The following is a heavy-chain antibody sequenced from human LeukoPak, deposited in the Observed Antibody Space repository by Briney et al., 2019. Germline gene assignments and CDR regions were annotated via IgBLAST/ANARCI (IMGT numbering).Heavy chain of an antibody. CDR3: ARLGAVAPNY. V-gene: IGHV3-30-3*01. D-gene: IGHD6-19*01. J-gene: IGHJ4*02. Sequence: PGRSLRLSCAASGFTFSSYAMHWVRQAPGKGLEWVAVISYDGSNKYYADSVKGRFTISRDNSKNTLYLQMNSLRAEDTAVYYCARLGAVAPNYWGQGTLVTVSS. CDR2: ISYDGSNK. CDR1: GFTFSSYA.